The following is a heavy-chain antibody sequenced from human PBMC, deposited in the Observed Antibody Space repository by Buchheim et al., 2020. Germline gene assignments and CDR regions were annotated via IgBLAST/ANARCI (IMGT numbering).Heavy chain of an antibody. CDR1: GFTFSSYA. CDR3: AKDVTIFGVVIIGYFDY. V-gene: IGHV3-23*01. CDR2: ISGSGGST. J-gene: IGHJ4*02. Sequence: EVQLLESGGGLVQPGGPLRLSCAASGFTFSSYAMSWVRQAPGKGLEWVSAISGSGGSTYYADSVKGRFTISRDNSKNTLYLQMNSLRAEDTAVYYCAKDVTIFGVVIIGYFDYWGQGTL. D-gene: IGHD3-3*01.